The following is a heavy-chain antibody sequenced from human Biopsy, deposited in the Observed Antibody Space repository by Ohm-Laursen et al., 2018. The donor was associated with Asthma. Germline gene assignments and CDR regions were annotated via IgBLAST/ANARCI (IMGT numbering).Heavy chain of an antibody. J-gene: IGHJ3*02. D-gene: IGHD3-9*01. CDR3: ARTYFDFLTGQVHDAFAM. CDR2: INAANGNT. Sequence: GASVKVSCKASAYTITSNAMHWVRQAPGHSLEWMGWINAANGNTKYSQKFQGRLTISRDTSASTAYMDLSSLRSEDTAVYYCARTYFDFLTGQVHDAFAMWGQGTMVTVSS. CDR1: AYTITSNA. V-gene: IGHV1-3*01.